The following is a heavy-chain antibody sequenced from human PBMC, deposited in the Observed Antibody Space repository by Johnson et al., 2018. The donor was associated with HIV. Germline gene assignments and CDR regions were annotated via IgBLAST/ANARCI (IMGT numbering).Heavy chain of an antibody. J-gene: IGHJ3*02. Sequence: VQLVESGGGLVQPGRSLRLSCAASGFTFDDYDMNWVRQAPGKGLEWVSGISWKSISLAYADSVKGRFTISRDDAMNSLYLEMNSLRTEDTALYYCAKDMRSRSSSPRGPFDIWGQWTIVTVSS. CDR1: GFTFDDYD. V-gene: IGHV3-9*01. D-gene: IGHD6-13*01. CDR3: AKDMRSRSSSPRGPFDI. CDR2: ISWKSISL.